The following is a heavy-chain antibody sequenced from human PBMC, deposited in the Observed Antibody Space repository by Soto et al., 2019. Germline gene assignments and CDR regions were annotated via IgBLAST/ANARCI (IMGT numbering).Heavy chain of an antibody. Sequence: GGSLRLSCAASGFTFISYAMSWVRQAPGKGLEWVSGISWNSGSIGYADSVKGRFTISRDNAKNSLYLQMNSLRAEDTALYYCAKDRFYDFWSGYSPFDYWGQGTLVTVSS. CDR2: ISWNSGSI. J-gene: IGHJ4*02. V-gene: IGHV3-9*01. CDR1: GFTFISYA. D-gene: IGHD3-3*01. CDR3: AKDRFYDFWSGYSPFDY.